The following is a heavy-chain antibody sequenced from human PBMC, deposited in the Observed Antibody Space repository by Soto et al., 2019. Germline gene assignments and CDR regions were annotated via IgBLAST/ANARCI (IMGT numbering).Heavy chain of an antibody. CDR1: GGSISSYY. CDR3: ARDHRDILTGYFFDP. J-gene: IGHJ5*02. CDR2: IYYSGST. D-gene: IGHD3-9*01. Sequence: PSETLSLTCTVSGGSISSYYWSWIRQPPGKGLEWIGYIYYSGSTNYNPSLKSRVTISVDTSKNQFSLKLSSVTAADTAVYYCARDHRDILTGYFFDPWGQGTLVTVSS. V-gene: IGHV4-59*01.